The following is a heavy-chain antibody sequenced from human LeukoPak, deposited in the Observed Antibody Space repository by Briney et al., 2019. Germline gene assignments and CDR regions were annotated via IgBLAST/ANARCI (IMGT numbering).Heavy chain of an antibody. CDR1: GYTFASYN. D-gene: IGHD3-22*01. CDR2: MNPNSGNT. Sequence: ASVRVSCKASGYTFASYNINRVRQATGQGLEWMGWMNPNSGNTGYAQKFQGRVTMTRNTSINTAYMELSSLRSEHTAVYYCASVDSSGYYYYYWGQGTLVTVSS. V-gene: IGHV1-8*01. J-gene: IGHJ4*02. CDR3: ASVDSSGYYYYY.